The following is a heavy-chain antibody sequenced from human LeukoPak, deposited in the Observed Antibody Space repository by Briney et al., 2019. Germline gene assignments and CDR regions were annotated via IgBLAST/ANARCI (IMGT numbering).Heavy chain of an antibody. Sequence: SETLSLTCSVSGGSISSYYWSWTRQPAGKGLEWIGRIYSSGTITYNPSLQSRVTMSVDTSKNEFSLKMISVTAADTAVYYCTRDSGTTGEVKFDPWGQGTLVAVSS. CDR1: GGSISSYY. CDR2: IYSSGTI. V-gene: IGHV4-4*07. CDR3: TRDSGTTGEVKFDP. D-gene: IGHD3-10*01. J-gene: IGHJ5*02.